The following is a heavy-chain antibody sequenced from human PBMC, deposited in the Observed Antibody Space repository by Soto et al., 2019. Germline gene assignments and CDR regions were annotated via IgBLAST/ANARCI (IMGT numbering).Heavy chain of an antibody. CDR2: IYPGDSDT. J-gene: IGHJ6*02. CDR3: ATRVQDPGKYYYGMDV. CDR1: GYKFTSYW. D-gene: IGHD6-13*01. V-gene: IGHV5-51*01. Sequence: PGESLKISCKGSGYKFTSYWIDWVRQMPGKGLEWLGLIYPGDSDTRYSSSFQGQVTISADKSISTAYLQWSSLKASDTAMYYCATRVQDPGKYYYGMDVWGQGTTVTVSS.